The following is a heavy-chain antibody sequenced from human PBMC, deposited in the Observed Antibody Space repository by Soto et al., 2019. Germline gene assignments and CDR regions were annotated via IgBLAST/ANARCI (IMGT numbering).Heavy chain of an antibody. CDR3: ARELEVGATYGPSFDY. Sequence: GGSLRLSCAASGFTFSSYAMHWVRQAPGKGLEWVAVISYDGSNKYYADSVKGRFTISRDNSKNTLYLQMNSLRAEDTAVYYCARELEVGATYGPSFDYWGQGTLVTVSS. V-gene: IGHV3-30-3*01. CDR1: GFTFSSYA. CDR2: ISYDGSNK. D-gene: IGHD1-26*01. J-gene: IGHJ4*02.